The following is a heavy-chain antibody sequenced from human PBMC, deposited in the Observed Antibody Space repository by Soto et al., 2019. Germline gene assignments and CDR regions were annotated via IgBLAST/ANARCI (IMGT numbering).Heavy chain of an antibody. CDR3: TTEVIIAAGLQTSFDY. J-gene: IGHJ4*02. CDR1: GFTFSNAW. Sequence: EVQLVESGGGLVKPGGSLRLSCAASGFTFSNAWMSWVRQAPGKGLEWVGRIKSKTDGGTTDYAAPVKGRFTISRDDSKNTLYLQMNSLKTEDTAVYYCTTEVIIAAGLQTSFDYWGQGTLVTVSS. V-gene: IGHV3-15*01. D-gene: IGHD6-13*01. CDR2: IKSKTDGGTT.